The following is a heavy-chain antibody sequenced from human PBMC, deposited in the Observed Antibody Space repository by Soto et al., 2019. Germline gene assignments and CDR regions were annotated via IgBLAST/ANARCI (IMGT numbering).Heavy chain of an antibody. CDR2: INPSGGST. D-gene: IGHD6-13*01. J-gene: IGHJ3*02. CDR1: GYTFTSYY. Sequence: ASVKVSCKASGYTFTSYYMHWVRQAPGQGLEWMGIINPSGGSTSYAQKFQGRVTMTRDTSTSTVYMELSSLRSEDTAVYYCAKSIAAAGDAFDIWGQGTMVTVSS. CDR3: AKSIAAAGDAFDI. V-gene: IGHV1-46*01.